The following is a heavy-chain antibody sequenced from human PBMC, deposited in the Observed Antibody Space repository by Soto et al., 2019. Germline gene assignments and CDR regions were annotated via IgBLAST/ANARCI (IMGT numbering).Heavy chain of an antibody. Sequence: VQLVESGGGVVQPGRSLRLSCAASGFTFSSYAMHWVRQAPGKGLEWVAVISYDGSNKYYADSVKGRFTISRDNSKNTLYLQMNSLRAEDTAVYYCARDVRELRRAFDIWGQGTMVTVSS. CDR3: ARDVRELRRAFDI. CDR2: ISYDGSNK. J-gene: IGHJ3*02. V-gene: IGHV3-30-3*01. CDR1: GFTFSSYA. D-gene: IGHD1-26*01.